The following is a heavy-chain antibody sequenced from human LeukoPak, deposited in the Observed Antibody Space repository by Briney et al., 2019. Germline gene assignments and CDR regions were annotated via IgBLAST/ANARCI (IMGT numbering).Heavy chain of an antibody. V-gene: IGHV5-51*01. J-gene: IGHJ6*02. CDR2: IHPGDSDT. CDR3: ARVLSAFYGMDV. Sequence: GGSLQISCEGSGSIFTSYGIGWVRQLPGKGLEWMGIIHPGDSDTRYGPSFQGQVTISADKSIRTAYLQWSSLRASDTAMYYCARVLSAFYGMDVWGQGTTVTVSS. D-gene: IGHD3-16*01. CDR1: GSIFTSYG.